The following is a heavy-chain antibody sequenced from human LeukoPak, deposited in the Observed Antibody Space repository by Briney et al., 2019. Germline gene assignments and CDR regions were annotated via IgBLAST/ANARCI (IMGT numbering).Heavy chain of an antibody. J-gene: IGHJ3*02. CDR3: AKGQSRISSWYRDDAFDI. V-gene: IGHV3-9*03. Sequence: PGGSLRLSCAASGFTFDDYAMHWVRQAPGKGLEWVSGISWNSGSIGYADSVKGRFTISRDNAKNSLYLQMNSLRAEDMALYYCAKGQSRISSWYRDDAFDIWGQGTMVTVSS. CDR2: ISWNSGSI. D-gene: IGHD6-13*01. CDR1: GFTFDDYA.